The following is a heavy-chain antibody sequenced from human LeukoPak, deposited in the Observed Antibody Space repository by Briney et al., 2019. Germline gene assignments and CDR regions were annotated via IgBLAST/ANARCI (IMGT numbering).Heavy chain of an antibody. CDR3: ARERLDYYDSSGFPNWFDP. CDR2: IFHTGST. Sequence: SETLSLTCTVSGYSISDGNYWGWIRQPPGKGLEWIGSIFHTGSTYDNPSLKSRVTTSVDTSKNQFSLKLSSVTAADTAVYYCARERLDYYDSSGFPNWFDPWGQGTLVTVSS. CDR1: GYSISDGNY. J-gene: IGHJ5*02. V-gene: IGHV4-38-2*02. D-gene: IGHD3-22*01.